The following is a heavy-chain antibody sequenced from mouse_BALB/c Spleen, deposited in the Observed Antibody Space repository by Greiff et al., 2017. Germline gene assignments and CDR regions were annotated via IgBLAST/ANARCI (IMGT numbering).Heavy chain of an antibody. V-gene: IGHV3-2*02. CDR3: ARSYGNYWYFDV. J-gene: IGHJ1*01. D-gene: IGHD2-1*01. CDR2: ISYSGST. Sequence: EVKVEESGPGLVKPSQSLSLTCTVTGYSITSDYAWNWIRQFPGNKLEWMGYISYSGSTSYNPSLKSRISITRDTSKNQFFLQLNSVTTEDTATYYCARSYGNYWYFDVWGAGTTVTVSS. CDR1: GYSITSDYA.